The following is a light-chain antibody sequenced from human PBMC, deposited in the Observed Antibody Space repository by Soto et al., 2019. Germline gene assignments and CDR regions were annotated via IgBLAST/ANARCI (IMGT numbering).Light chain of an antibody. J-gene: IGKJ4*01. CDR1: QSVTTF. Sequence: EIVLTQSPVTLSLSPGERATLSCRASQSVTTFLAWYQQKPGQAPRLLIYDASKRATGIPARFSGSGSGTDFTLTISSLEPEDFAVYYCQQRTSWPLTFGAGTKVEIK. V-gene: IGKV3-11*01. CDR3: QQRTSWPLT. CDR2: DAS.